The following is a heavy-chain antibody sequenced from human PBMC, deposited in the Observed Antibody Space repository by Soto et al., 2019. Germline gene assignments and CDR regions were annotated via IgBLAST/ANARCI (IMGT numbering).Heavy chain of an antibody. J-gene: IGHJ4*02. V-gene: IGHV4-4*07. CDR1: GDSMTKYY. Sequence: QVQLQESGPGLVKPSETLSLTCTVSGDSMTKYYWSWLRQPAGKGLEWIGRIYTSGSTNYNPSLKSRVTMSIDTSNNHFSLNLKSVTAADTAMYYCARTVGAAYYFDFWGQGALVTVSS. CDR2: IYTSGST. D-gene: IGHD1-26*01. CDR3: ARTVGAAYYFDF.